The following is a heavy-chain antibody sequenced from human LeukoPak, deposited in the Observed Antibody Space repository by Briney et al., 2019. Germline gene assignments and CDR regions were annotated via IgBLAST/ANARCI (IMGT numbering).Heavy chain of an antibody. D-gene: IGHD3-10*01. Sequence: GGSLRLSCAASGFSLSSYWMHWVRQAPGKGLLWVSRGNTDGSTTTYADSVKGRFTISRDNSKNTLYLQMNSLRAEDTAVYYCASFSGGLFDYWGQGTLVTVSS. CDR2: GNTDGSTT. J-gene: IGHJ4*02. V-gene: IGHV3-74*03. CDR1: GFSLSSYW. CDR3: ASFSGGLFDY.